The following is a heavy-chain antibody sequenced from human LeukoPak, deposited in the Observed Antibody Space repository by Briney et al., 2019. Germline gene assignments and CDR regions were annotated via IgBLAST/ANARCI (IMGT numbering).Heavy chain of an antibody. V-gene: IGHV5-51*01. J-gene: IGHJ6*03. D-gene: IGHD1-26*01. CDR3: ARAGGLGATKWDYYYMDV. CDR2: IYPGDSDT. CDR1: GYSFTSYW. Sequence: GESLKISCKGSGYSFTSYWSGWVRQMPGKGLEWMGIIYPGDSDTRYSPSFQGQVTISADKSISTAYLQWSSLKASDTAMYYCARAGGLGATKWDYYYMDVWGKGTTVTVSS.